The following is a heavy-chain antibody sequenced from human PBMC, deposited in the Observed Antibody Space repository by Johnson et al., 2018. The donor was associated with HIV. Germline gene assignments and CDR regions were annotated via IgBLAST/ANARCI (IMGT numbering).Heavy chain of an antibody. Sequence: VQLVESGGGVVRPGGSLRLPCAASGFTFSSYWMGWVRQAPGKGLEWISHISSSGTSIFYADSVKGRFTISRDNAKKLLYIQMSGLTGEDTATYYCARESTPWGGDYVGYSFDLWGQGTTVTVTS. CDR1: GFTFSSYW. D-gene: IGHD4-17*01. V-gene: IGHV3-48*04. CDR3: ARESTPWGGDYVGYSFDL. CDR2: ISSSGTSI. J-gene: IGHJ3*01.